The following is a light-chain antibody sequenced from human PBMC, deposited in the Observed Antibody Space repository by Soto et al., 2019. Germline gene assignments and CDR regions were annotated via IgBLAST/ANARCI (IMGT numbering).Light chain of an antibody. V-gene: IGKV3-11*01. Sequence: EIVLTQSPATLFLSPGERATLSCRASQSVSSYLAWYQQKPGQAPRLLIYDASNRATGIPARFSGSGSGTDFTLTISSLEPEDFAVYYCQQRSNWLLTFGGGNKVEIK. CDR3: QQRSNWLLT. J-gene: IGKJ4*01. CDR2: DAS. CDR1: QSVSSY.